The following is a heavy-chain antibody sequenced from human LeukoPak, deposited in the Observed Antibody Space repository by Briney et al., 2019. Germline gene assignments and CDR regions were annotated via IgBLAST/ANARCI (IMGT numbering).Heavy chain of an antibody. CDR1: GGSISSGSYY. Sequence: PSETLSLTCTVSGGSISSGSYYWGWLRQPPGQGLEWIASMYYSGTTFYSPSLTSRLTISVDTSKNQLSLKLGSVPAADTAVYYCARHPPRDGSAFDYWGQGPLVPVSS. CDR3: ARHPPRDGSAFDY. CDR2: MYYSGTT. J-gene: IGHJ4*02. V-gene: IGHV4-39*01.